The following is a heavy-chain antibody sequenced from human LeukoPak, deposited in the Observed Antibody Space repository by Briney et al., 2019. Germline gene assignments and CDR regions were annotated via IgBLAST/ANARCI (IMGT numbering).Heavy chain of an antibody. D-gene: IGHD5-18*01. V-gene: IGHV3-30*02. CDR3: AKDFDGYTYGNLDY. J-gene: IGHJ4*02. CDR1: GFTFSTYG. Sequence: GGSLRLSCAASGFTFSTYGMHWVRQAPGKGLEWVALIRDDGSNKYYADSVKGRFTISRDNSKNTLYLQMNSLRGEDTAVYYCAKDFDGYTYGNLDYWGQGTLVTVSS. CDR2: IRDDGSNK.